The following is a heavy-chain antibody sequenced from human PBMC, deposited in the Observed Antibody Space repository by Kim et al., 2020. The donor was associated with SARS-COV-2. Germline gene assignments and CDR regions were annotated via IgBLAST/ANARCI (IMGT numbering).Heavy chain of an antibody. D-gene: IGHD3-3*01. Sequence: ASVKVSCKASGYTFTSYDINWVRQATGQVLEWMGWMNPNSGNTGYAQKFQGRVTMTRNTSISTAYMELSSLRSEDTAVYYCARGGSITIFGVVFIYWGQGTLVTVSS. CDR3: ARGGSITIFGVVFIY. CDR2: MNPNSGNT. CDR1: GYTFTSYD. V-gene: IGHV1-8*01. J-gene: IGHJ4*02.